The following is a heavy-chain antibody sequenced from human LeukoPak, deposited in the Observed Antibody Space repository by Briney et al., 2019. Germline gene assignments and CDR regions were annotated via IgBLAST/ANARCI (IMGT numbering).Heavy chain of an antibody. CDR2: IYSGGST. J-gene: IGHJ4*02. D-gene: IGHD1/OR15-1a*01. V-gene: IGHV3-66*02. CDR1: GFTVSSNY. Sequence: GGSLRLSCAASGFTVSSNYMTWVRQAPGKGLEWVSVIYSGGSTYYADSVKGRFTISRDNSKNTLYLQMNSLRAEDTAVYYCARDRGGTYFDYWGQGTLVTVSS. CDR3: ARDRGGTYFDY.